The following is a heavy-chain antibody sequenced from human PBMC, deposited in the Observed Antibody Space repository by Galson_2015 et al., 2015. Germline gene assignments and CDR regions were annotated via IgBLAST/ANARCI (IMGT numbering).Heavy chain of an antibody. J-gene: IGHJ6*03. CDR1: GCSISRANW. CDR3: ARGSRTMVRGETDLALSYYYYYMDV. CDR2: IHHREST. D-gene: IGHD3-10*01. V-gene: IGHV4-4*02. Sequence: ETLSLTCAVSGCSISRANWWTWVRPPPGTRLEWIGEIHHRESTNYNPSLKSRVTISVEKSKNHVSLRLSSETAADTAVYYCARGSRTMVRGETDLALSYYYYYMDVWGKGTTVTVSS.